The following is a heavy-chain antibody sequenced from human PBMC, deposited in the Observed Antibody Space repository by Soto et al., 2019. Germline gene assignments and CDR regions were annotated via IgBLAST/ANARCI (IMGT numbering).Heavy chain of an antibody. Sequence: XETLSLTCAVSGGYISGGYYSWSWIRQPPGKGLEWIGYVYHTGRTSYNPSLKSRVSISMDTSKNQFSLNLDSVTAADTAVYFCARDFAYFDYWGQGTLVTVSS. CDR1: GGYISGGYYS. J-gene: IGHJ4*02. D-gene: IGHD3-3*01. V-gene: IGHV4-61*01. CDR3: ARDFAYFDY. CDR2: VYHTGRT.